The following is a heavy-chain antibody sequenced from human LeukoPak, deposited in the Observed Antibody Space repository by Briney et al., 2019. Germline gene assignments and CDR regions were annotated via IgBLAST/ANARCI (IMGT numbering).Heavy chain of an antibody. CDR1: GYTFTGYY. Sequence: ASVKVSCKASGYTFTGYYMHWVRQAPGQGLEWMGWINPNSGGTNYAQKFQGRVTMTRDTSISTAYMELSRLRSDDTAVYYCARREGGPYFDWTNYMDVWGKGTTVTVSS. CDR3: ARREGGPYFDWTNYMDV. J-gene: IGHJ6*03. V-gene: IGHV1-2*02. CDR2: INPNSGGT. D-gene: IGHD3-9*01.